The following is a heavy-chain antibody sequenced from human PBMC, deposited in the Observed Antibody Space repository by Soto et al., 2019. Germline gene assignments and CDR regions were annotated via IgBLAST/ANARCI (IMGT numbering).Heavy chain of an antibody. D-gene: IGHD6-13*01. CDR2: MNPNSGNT. CDR1: GYTFTSYD. V-gene: IGHV1-8*01. Sequence: EASVKVSCKAPGYTFTSYDINWVRQATGQGLEWMGWMNPNSGNTGYAQKFQGRVTMTRNTSISTAYMELSSLRSEDTAVYYCARRGYSSSWYYYYYYGMDVWGQGTTVTVSS. CDR3: ARRGYSSSWYYYYYYGMDV. J-gene: IGHJ6*02.